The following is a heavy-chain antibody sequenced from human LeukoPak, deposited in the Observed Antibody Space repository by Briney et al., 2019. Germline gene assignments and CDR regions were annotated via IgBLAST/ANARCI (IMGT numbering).Heavy chain of an antibody. V-gene: IGHV3-23*01. CDR2: ISGSGGTT. CDR1: GFTFSSYA. CDR3: AKTRVATIRSSRGAFDI. J-gene: IGHJ3*02. Sequence: GGYLRLSCAASGFTFSSYAMTWVRQAPGKGLEWVSAISGSGGTTYYADSVKGRFTISRDNSKSTLYLQMNSLRAEDTAVYYCAKTRVATIRSSRGAFDIWGQGTMVTVSS. D-gene: IGHD5-12*01.